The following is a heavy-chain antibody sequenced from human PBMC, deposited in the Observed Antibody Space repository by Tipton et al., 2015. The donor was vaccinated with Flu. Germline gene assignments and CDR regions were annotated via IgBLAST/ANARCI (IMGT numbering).Heavy chain of an antibody. J-gene: IGHJ5*02. CDR2: IKQDGSEK. CDR1: GFTFSIYW. Sequence: SLRLSCAASGFTFSIYWMSWVRQAPGKGLEWVANIKQDGSEKNYVDSVKGRFTISRDNDKRSLYLQMNSLRDEDTGVYYCARDGGSYSRWFDPWGQGTLVIVSS. V-gene: IGHV3-7*01. CDR3: ARDGGSYSRWFDP. D-gene: IGHD1-26*01.